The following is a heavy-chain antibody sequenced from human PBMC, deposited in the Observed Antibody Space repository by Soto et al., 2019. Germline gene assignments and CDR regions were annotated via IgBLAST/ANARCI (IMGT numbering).Heavy chain of an antibody. CDR2: INAGNGNT. V-gene: IGHV1-3*01. CDR3: ARIRGYSYGLDY. D-gene: IGHD5-18*01. CDR1: GYTFTSYA. Sequence: GASVKVSCKASGYTFTSYAMHWVRQAPGQRLEWMGWINAGNGNTKYSQKFQGRVTITRDTSASTAYMELSSLRSEDTAVYYCARIRGYSYGLDYWGRGTLVTVSS. J-gene: IGHJ4*02.